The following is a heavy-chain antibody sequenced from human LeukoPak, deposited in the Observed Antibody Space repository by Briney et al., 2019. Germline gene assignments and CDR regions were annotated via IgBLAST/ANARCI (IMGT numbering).Heavy chain of an antibody. J-gene: IGHJ6*02. V-gene: IGHV1-18*01. CDR1: GYTFTSYG. CDR2: ISAYNGNT. D-gene: IGHD3-3*01. CDR3: ARDGANFGVVISFHYGMDV. Sequence: ASVKVSCKASGYTFTSYGISWVRQAPGQGLEWMGWISAYNGNTNYAQKLQGRVTMTTDTSTSTAYMELRSLRSDDTAVYYCARDGANFGVVISFHYGMDVWGQGTTVNVSS.